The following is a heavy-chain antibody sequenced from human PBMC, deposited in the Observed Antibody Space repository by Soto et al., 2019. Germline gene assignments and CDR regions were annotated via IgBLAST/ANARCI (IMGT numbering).Heavy chain of an antibody. CDR1: GVTVSSDAYY. D-gene: IGHD3-16*02. CDR3: ARYRFSGNKWSKFDH. CDR2: IYHTGST. V-gene: IGHV4-31*03. Sequence: SETLSLTCTVSGVTVSSDAYYWSWIRQHPGKGLEWIGNIYHTGSTYYSPSLKSRAVISLDTSNNQFSLTLTSVTAADTAVYYCARYRFSGNKWSKFDHWGRGTLVTVSS. J-gene: IGHJ4*02.